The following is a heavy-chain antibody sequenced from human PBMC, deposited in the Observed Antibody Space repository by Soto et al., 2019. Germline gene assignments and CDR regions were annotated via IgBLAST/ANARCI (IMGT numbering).Heavy chain of an antibody. D-gene: IGHD3-10*01. CDR2: ISPYNGNT. V-gene: IGHV1-18*04. CDR3: AMMDLTGTWFDP. J-gene: IGHJ5*02. Sequence: QVQLVQSGAEVKKPGASVKVSCKASGYTFSTYGLTWVRQAPGQGLEWMGWISPYNGNTNYAQRFQGRLTMTADTSTTTAYMDLRSLRSDDTAVYFCAMMDLTGTWFDPWGQGTQVTVSS. CDR1: GYTFSTYG.